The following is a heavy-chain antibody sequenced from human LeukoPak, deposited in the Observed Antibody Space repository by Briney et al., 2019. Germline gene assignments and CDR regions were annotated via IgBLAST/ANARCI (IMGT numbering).Heavy chain of an antibody. CDR2: IVPIFGTA. V-gene: IGHV1-69*05. D-gene: IGHD5-12*01. CDR3: ARDDSGYDYYFDY. J-gene: IGHJ4*02. Sequence: SVKVSCKASGGTFSSYAISWVRQAPGQGLEWMGRIVPIFGTANYAQKFQGRVTITTDESTSTAYMELSSLRSEDTAVYYCARDDSGYDYYFDYWGQGTLVTVSS. CDR1: GGTFSSYA.